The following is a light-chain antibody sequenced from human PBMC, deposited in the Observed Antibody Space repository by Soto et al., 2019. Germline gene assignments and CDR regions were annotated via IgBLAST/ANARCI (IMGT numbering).Light chain of an antibody. CDR3: QLYDTYWT. Sequence: DIQMTQSPSILSASVVDRFTITCRASQSVCNWLAWYQQKPGKAPNLLIYKVTRLRNGVLLRFSGFGAGTEFTLTILCLPTDDFATYYCQLYDTYWTFGEGIKV. J-gene: IGKJ1*01. CDR2: KVT. V-gene: IGKV1-5*03. CDR1: QSVCNW.